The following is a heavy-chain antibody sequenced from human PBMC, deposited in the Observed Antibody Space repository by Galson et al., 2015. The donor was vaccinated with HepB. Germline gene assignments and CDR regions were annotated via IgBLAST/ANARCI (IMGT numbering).Heavy chain of an antibody. CDR2: IYPGDSDP. Sequence: QSGAEVKKPGESLRISCKASGSSFSNYWIGWVRQMPGKGLERMGIIYPGDSDPKYSPSFQGQVTISVDKSITTAYLQWSSLKASDTAMYYCASSYQYHSTGFFSPFDFWGQGTLVTVSS. V-gene: IGHV5-51*01. CDR3: ASSYQYHSTGFFSPFDF. J-gene: IGHJ4*02. CDR1: GSSFSNYW. D-gene: IGHD3-22*01.